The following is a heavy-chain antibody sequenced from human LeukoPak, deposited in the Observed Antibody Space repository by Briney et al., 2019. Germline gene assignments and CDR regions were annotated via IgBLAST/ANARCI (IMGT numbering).Heavy chain of an antibody. CDR1: GGSISSSSYY. Sequence: SETLSLTCTVSGGSISSSSYYGGWIRQPPGKGLEWSGSIYYSGSTYYNPSLKSRVTISVDTSKNQFSLKLSSVTAADTAVYYCAILIDDFWTGYGGSVNWFDPWGQGTLVTVSS. D-gene: IGHD3/OR15-3a*01. CDR2: IYYSGST. CDR3: AILIDDFWTGYGGSVNWFDP. V-gene: IGHV4-39*01. J-gene: IGHJ5*02.